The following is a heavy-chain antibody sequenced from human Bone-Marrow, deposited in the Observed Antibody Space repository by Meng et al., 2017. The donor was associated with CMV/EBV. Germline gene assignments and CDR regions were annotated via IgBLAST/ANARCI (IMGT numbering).Heavy chain of an antibody. CDR3: ARGGRQLWLSGGNEY. CDR1: GYTFISYY. Sequence: QGQRVQSGDEVKKPGASVKVSCKASGYTFISYYMHWVRQAPGQGLEWMGIINPSGGSTSYAQRFQGRVTMTRDTSTSTVYMELSSLRYEDTAVYYCARGGRQLWLSGGNEYWGQGALVTVSS. CDR2: INPSGGST. D-gene: IGHD5-18*01. V-gene: IGHV1-46*01. J-gene: IGHJ4*02.